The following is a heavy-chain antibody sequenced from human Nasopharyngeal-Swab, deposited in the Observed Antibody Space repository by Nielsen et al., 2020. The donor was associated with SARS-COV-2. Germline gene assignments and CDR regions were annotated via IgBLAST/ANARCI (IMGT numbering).Heavy chain of an antibody. V-gene: IGHV3-30*18. CDR3: AKANVLFWFGQFKNDGFDI. J-gene: IGHJ3*02. CDR2: ISYEGSKK. CDR1: GFSFNNYG. D-gene: IGHD3-10*01. Sequence: GGSLRLSCTAPGFSFNNYGMHWVRQAPGKGLEWVAVISYEGSKKYYAESVEGRFTISRDYSKSTLYLQMNSLRPEDTAMYYCAKANVLFWFGQFKNDGFDIWGQGTMVTVSS.